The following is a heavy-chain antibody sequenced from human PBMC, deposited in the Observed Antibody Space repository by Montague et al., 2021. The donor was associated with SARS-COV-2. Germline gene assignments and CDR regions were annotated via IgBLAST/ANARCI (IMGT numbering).Heavy chain of an antibody. J-gene: IGHJ3*02. Sequence: SLRLSCAASGFSFSSYNMNWVRQAPGKGLEWVSSMSSSRKYIYYADSVKDRFTISRDNAKNSLYLQMNSLRAEDTAIYYCARNWYYGGAFEIWGQGAMVTVSS. CDR1: GFSFSSYN. V-gene: IGHV3-21*01. CDR3: ARNWYYGGAFEI. CDR2: MSSSRKYI. D-gene: IGHD4-23*01.